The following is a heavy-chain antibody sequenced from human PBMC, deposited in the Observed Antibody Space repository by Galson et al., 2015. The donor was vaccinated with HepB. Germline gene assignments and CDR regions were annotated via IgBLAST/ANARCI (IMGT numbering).Heavy chain of an antibody. V-gene: IGHV3-30*04. D-gene: IGHD4-23*01. CDR2: ISYDGSNK. J-gene: IGHJ4*02. Sequence: SLRLSCAASGFTFSRYAIHWVRQAPGKGLEWVAVISYDGSNKYFADSVRGRFTISRDNSKNTLYLQMNSLRVEDTAVYYCARVMAGNSLDYWGQGTLVTVSS. CDR3: ARVMAGNSLDY. CDR1: GFTFSRYA.